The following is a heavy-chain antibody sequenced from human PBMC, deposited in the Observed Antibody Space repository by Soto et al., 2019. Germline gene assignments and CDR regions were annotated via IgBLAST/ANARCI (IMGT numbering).Heavy chain of an antibody. D-gene: IGHD3-9*01. V-gene: IGHV1-2*04. CDR3: ARAGYDILTGYYNDYYYYGMDV. J-gene: IGHJ6*02. CDR1: GYTFTGYY. Sequence: ASVKVSCKASGYTFTGYYMHWVRQAPGQGLEWMGWINPNSGGTNYAQKFQGWVTMTRDTSISTAYVELSRLRSDDTAVYYCARAGYDILTGYYNDYYYYGMDVWGQGTTVTVSS. CDR2: INPNSGGT.